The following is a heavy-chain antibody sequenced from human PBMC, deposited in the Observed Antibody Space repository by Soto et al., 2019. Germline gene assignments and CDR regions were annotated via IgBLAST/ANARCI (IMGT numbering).Heavy chain of an antibody. J-gene: IGHJ4*02. CDR3: ARAPLYDFWSGYPIRYFDY. V-gene: IGHV3-7*05. CDR2: IKQDGSEK. Sequence: PGGSLRLSCAASGFTFSSYWMSWVRQAPGKGLEWVANIKQDGSEKYYVDSVKGRFTISRDNAKNSLYLQMNSLRAEDTAVYYCARAPLYDFWSGYPIRYFDYWGQGTLVTVSS. D-gene: IGHD3-3*01. CDR1: GFTFSSYW.